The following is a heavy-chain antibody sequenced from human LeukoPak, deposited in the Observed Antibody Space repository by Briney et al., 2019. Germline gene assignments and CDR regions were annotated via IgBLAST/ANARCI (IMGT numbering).Heavy chain of an antibody. J-gene: IGHJ4*02. CDR2: TRSKPNNYAT. D-gene: IGHD6-13*01. CDR1: GFIFSGSA. Sequence: PGGSLRLSCVASGFIFSGSAIQWVRQASGKGLEWVGRTRSKPNNYATAYGSSVKGRFTISRDDSQNTAYLQMNRLKTEDTAVYYCTSRLAAGDYWGRGTLVTVSS. V-gene: IGHV3-73*01. CDR3: TSRLAAGDY.